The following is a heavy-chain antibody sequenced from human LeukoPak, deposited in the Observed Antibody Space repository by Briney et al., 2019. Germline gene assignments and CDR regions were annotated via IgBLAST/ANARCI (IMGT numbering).Heavy chain of an antibody. V-gene: IGHV3-33*01. Sequence: GGSLRLSCAASAFTFSRFAMHWVRQAPGKGLEWVAVIWSDGTNKYYVDSVKGRFTISRDNSKNMVYLQMNCPRAEDTALYYCARDIVVVTAPGDSWGQGTVVTVSS. CDR3: ARDIVVVTAPGDS. J-gene: IGHJ4*02. D-gene: IGHD2-21*02. CDR2: IWSDGTNK. CDR1: AFTFSRFA.